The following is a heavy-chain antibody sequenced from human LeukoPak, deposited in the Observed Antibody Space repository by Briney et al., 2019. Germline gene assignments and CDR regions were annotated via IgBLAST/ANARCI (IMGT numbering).Heavy chain of an antibody. D-gene: IGHD6-19*01. CDR2: IYYSGST. V-gene: IGHV4-39*01. Sequence: SSETLSLTCTVSGGSISGSNYYWGWIRQPPGKGLEWIGSIYYSGSTYYNPSLKSRVTIFVDTSKNQFSLKLSSVTAADTAVYYCARQFGGWYLEFDYWGQGTLVTVSS. J-gene: IGHJ4*02. CDR1: GGSISGSNYY. CDR3: ARQFGGWYLEFDY.